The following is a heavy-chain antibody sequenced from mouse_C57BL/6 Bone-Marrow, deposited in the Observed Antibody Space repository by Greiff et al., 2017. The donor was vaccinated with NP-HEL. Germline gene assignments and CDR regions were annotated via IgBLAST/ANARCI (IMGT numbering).Heavy chain of an antibody. J-gene: IGHJ2*01. CDR2: SRNKANDYTT. D-gene: IGHD1-1*01. Sequence: EVKLMESGGGLVQSGRSLRLSCATSGFTFSNFYMEWVRQAPGKGLEWIAASRNKANDYTTEYSASVKGRFIVSRDTSQSILYRQMNALRAEDTAIYYCARDAYYYGSFDYWGQGTTLTVSS. V-gene: IGHV7-1*01. CDR1: GFTFSNFY. CDR3: ARDAYYYGSFDY.